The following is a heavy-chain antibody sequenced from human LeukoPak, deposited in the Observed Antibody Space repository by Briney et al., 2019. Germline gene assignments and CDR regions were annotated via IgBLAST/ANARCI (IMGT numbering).Heavy chain of an antibody. CDR3: ARAQDSYSGWYYFDY. J-gene: IGHJ4*02. Sequence: SETLSLTCTVSGGSISSSSYYWSWIRQPPGKGLEWIGYIYYSGSTNYNPSLKSRVTISVDTSKNQFSLKLSSVTAADTAVYYCARAQDSYSGWYYFDYWGQGTLVTVSS. V-gene: IGHV4-61*01. CDR2: IYYSGST. CDR1: GGSISSSSYY. D-gene: IGHD6-19*01.